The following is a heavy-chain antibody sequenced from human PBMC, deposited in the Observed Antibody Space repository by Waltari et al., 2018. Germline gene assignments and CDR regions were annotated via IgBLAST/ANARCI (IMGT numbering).Heavy chain of an antibody. CDR1: GFTFSNYA. V-gene: IGHV3-23*01. D-gene: IGHD2-21*02. J-gene: IGHJ4*02. CDR3: ARDECTGGDCYSHFHY. CDR2: IINNGDSS. Sequence: EVHLLESGGGLIRPGGSLRLSCAASGFTFSNYAMSWVRQAPGKGLEWVSGIINNGDSSFSAEYVKGRFTISIDNSKNTLYLQMENLRGEDTAVYYCARDECTGGDCYSHFHYWGQGTLVTVSS.